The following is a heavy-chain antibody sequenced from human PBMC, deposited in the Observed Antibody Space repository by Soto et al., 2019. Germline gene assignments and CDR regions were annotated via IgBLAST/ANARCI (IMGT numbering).Heavy chain of an antibody. CDR1: GFTFSGSA. Sequence: GGSLRLSCAASGFTFSGSAMHWVRQASGKGLEWVGRIRSKANSYATAYAASVKGRCTISRDDSKNTAYLQMNSLKTEDTSVYYCTRLSTVAGNPLYYYYGMDVWGQGTTGTVSS. CDR2: IRSKANSYAT. CDR3: TRLSTVAGNPLYYYYGMDV. D-gene: IGHD6-19*01. V-gene: IGHV3-73*01. J-gene: IGHJ6*02.